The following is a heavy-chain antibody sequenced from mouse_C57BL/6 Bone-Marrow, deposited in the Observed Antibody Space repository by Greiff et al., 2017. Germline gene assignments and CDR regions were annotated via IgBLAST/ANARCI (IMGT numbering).Heavy chain of an antibody. J-gene: IGHJ2*01. Sequence: QVQLQQSGAELARPGASVKLSCKASGYTFTSYGISWVKQRTGQGLEWIGEIYPRSGNTYYNEKFKGKATLTADKSSSTAYMELRSLTSEDSAVYFCARGRYYYGSTYFDYWGQGTTLTVSS. D-gene: IGHD1-1*01. CDR3: ARGRYYYGSTYFDY. CDR2: IYPRSGNT. V-gene: IGHV1-81*01. CDR1: GYTFTSYG.